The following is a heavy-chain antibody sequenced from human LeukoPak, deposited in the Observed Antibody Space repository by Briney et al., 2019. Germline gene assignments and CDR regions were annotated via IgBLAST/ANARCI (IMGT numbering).Heavy chain of an antibody. CDR1: GFAFSNYA. D-gene: IGHD6-6*01. V-gene: IGHV3-23*01. CDR3: ARGPNSNWSGLDF. J-gene: IGHJ4*02. CDR2: ITGGGADT. Sequence: PGGSLRLSCAASGFAFSNYAMAWVRQAPGKEPEWVSVITGGGADTYQIDSVKGRFTISRDNSKNTLYLQVNNLRAEDTAVYYCARGPNSNWSGLDFWGQGTLLTVSS.